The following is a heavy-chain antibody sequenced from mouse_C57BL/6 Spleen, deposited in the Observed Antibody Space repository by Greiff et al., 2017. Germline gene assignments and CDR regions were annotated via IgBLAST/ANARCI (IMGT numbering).Heavy chain of an antibody. V-gene: IGHV1-36*01. Sequence: EVQLMESGPVLVKPGPSVKLSCKASGFTFTDYYMHWVKQSHGKSLEWIGLVYPYNGGTSYHQKFKGKATLTVDTSSSTSYMELNSLTSEDSAVYYGASITTGWYFDVWGTGTTVTVSS. D-gene: IGHD1-1*01. J-gene: IGHJ1*03. CDR2: VYPYNGGT. CDR3: ASITTGWYFDV. CDR1: GFTFTDYY.